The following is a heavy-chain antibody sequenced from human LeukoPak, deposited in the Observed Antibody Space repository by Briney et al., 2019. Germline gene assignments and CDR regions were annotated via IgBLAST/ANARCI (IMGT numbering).Heavy chain of an antibody. Sequence: SETLSLTCAVYGGSFSGYYWSWIRQPPGKGLEWIGEINHSGSTNYNPSLKSRVTISVDTSKNQFSLKLSSATAADTAVYYCARVGSSMYSSSSRNWFDPWGQGTLVTVSS. D-gene: IGHD6-6*01. CDR2: INHSGST. CDR3: ARVGSSMYSSSSRNWFDP. CDR1: GGSFSGYY. J-gene: IGHJ5*02. V-gene: IGHV4-34*01.